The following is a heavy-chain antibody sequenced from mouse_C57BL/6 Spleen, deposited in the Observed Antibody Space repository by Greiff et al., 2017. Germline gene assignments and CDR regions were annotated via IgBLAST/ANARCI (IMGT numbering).Heavy chain of an antibody. CDR3: TTYYSSSYDDY. J-gene: IGHJ2*01. D-gene: IGHD1-1*01. CDR1: GFNIKDYY. CDR2: IDPEDGDT. Sequence: EVQLQEPGAELVRPGASVKLSCTASGFNIKDYYMHWVKQRPEQGLEWIGRIDPEDGDTEYATKFQGKATMTADTSSNTAYLQLSSLTSEDTAVYYCTTYYSSSYDDYWGQGTTLTVSS. V-gene: IGHV14-1*01.